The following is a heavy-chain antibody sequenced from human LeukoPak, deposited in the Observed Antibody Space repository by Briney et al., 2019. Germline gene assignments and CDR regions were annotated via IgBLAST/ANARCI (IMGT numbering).Heavy chain of an antibody. CDR1: GYTFTGYY. Sequence: ASVKVSCKASGYTFTGYYMHWVRQAPGQGLEWMGWINPNSGGTNYAQKFLGRVTMTRDTSISTAYMELSRLRSDDTAVYYCARDPPQQLVPFDYWGQGTLVTVSS. D-gene: IGHD6-13*01. V-gene: IGHV1-2*02. CDR2: INPNSGGT. J-gene: IGHJ4*02. CDR3: ARDPPQQLVPFDY.